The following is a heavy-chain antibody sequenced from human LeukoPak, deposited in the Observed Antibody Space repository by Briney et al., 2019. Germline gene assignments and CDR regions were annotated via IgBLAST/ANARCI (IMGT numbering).Heavy chain of an antibody. V-gene: IGHV3-30*18. CDR1: GFTFSSFG. D-gene: IGHD3-16*01. Sequence: GGSLRLSCAASGFTFSSFGMHWVRQAPGKGLEWVAVISYDGSTKYYADSVKGRFTISRDNSKNTLYLQMNRLRDEDTAVYYCAKREVRGTYLYYFDYWGQGTLVTVSS. J-gene: IGHJ4*02. CDR3: AKREVRGTYLYYFDY. CDR2: ISYDGSTK.